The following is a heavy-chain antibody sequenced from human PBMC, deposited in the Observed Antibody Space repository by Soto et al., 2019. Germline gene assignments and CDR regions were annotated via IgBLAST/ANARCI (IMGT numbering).Heavy chain of an antibody. CDR2: IGSSSSHI. CDR3: ARDVDDMLTGVSDAFDI. D-gene: IGHD3-9*01. CDR1: GFTFSSFG. J-gene: IGHJ3*02. V-gene: IGHV3-48*02. Sequence: GGSVRLSCAASGFTFSSFGMNWVRQATGMGLEWVSYIGSSSSHIYYADSVKGGFTISRDNAKNSLYLQMNSLRDDDTAVYYCARDVDDMLTGVSDAFDIWGQGTMVTVSS.